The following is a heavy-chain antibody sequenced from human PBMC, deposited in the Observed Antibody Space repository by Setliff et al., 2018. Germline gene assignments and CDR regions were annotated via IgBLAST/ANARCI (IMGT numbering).Heavy chain of an antibody. CDR3: ARARYCGGDCSAYYFDY. Sequence: SVKVSCKASGGTFSSYAISWVRQAPGQGLEWMGGIIPIFCTANYAQKFQGRVTITADGSTSTAYMELSSLRSEDTAVYYCARARYCGGDCSAYYFDYWGQGTLVTVSS. CDR2: IIPIFCTA. J-gene: IGHJ4*02. D-gene: IGHD2-21*02. CDR1: GGTFSSYA. V-gene: IGHV1-69*13.